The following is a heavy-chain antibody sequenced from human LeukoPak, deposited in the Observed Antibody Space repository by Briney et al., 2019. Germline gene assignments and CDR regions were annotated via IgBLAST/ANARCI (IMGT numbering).Heavy chain of an antibody. CDR1: GGSISSYY. Sequence: SETLSLTCTVSGGSISSYYWSWIRQPPGKGLEWIGYIYFSGSTNYNPSLKSRVTISVDTSKNQFSLKLSSVTAADTAVYYCARENYYYYYGMDVWGQGTTVTVSS. CDR2: IYFSGST. V-gene: IGHV4-59*01. J-gene: IGHJ6*02. CDR3: ARENYYYYYGMDV.